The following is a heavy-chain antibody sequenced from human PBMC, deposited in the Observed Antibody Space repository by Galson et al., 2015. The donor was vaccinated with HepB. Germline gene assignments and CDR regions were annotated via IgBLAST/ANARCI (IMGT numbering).Heavy chain of an antibody. D-gene: IGHD1-26*01. CDR2: IYWDNDQ. J-gene: IGHJ3*02. CDR1: GFSLTTSGVA. Sequence: PALVKPTQTLTLTCTFSGFSLTTSGVAVGWIRQPPGKALEWLALIYWDNDQRYSPSLKSRVTITKDTSKKQVVLTMTSVDPVDTATYCCARRLGLWGQWDLAAFDIWGQGTMVTVSS. CDR3: ARRLGLWGQWDLAAFDI. V-gene: IGHV2-5*02.